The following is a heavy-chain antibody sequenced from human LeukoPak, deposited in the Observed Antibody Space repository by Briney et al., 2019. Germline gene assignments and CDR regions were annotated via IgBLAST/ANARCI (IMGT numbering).Heavy chain of an antibody. CDR1: GYTFTNYG. Sequence: ASVKVSCKASGYTFTNYGISWVRQAPGQGLEWMGWISAYNGNTNYAQKLQGRVTMTTDTSTSTAYMELRSLRSDDTAVYYCARDPGEEWLRWSALDIWGQGTMVTVSS. V-gene: IGHV1-18*01. D-gene: IGHD5-12*01. CDR3: ARDPGEEWLRWSALDI. CDR2: ISAYNGNT. J-gene: IGHJ3*02.